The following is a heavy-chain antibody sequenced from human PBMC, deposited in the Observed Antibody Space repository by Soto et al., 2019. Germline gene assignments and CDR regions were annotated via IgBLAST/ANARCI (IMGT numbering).Heavy chain of an antibody. D-gene: IGHD3-22*01. Sequence: EVQLVESGGGLGKPGGSLRLSCVASGFTFGSYSMAWVRQAPGKGPEWVSYIKSSSSDIYYADSVTGRFTISRDNAKNSLHPQLNSLRDDYTAVYYCARLYYYDRSAIFGYWGQGTLVTVSS. V-gene: IGHV3-48*02. J-gene: IGHJ4*02. CDR3: ARLYYYDRSAIFGY. CDR1: GFTFGSYS. CDR2: IKSSSSDI.